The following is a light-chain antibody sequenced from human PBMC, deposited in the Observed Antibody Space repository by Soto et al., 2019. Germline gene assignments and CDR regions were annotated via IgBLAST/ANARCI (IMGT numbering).Light chain of an antibody. J-gene: IGKJ4*01. CDR3: QQRSSWPLT. CDR2: DAS. CDR1: QSISRY. V-gene: IGKV3-11*01. Sequence: EIVLTQSPATLSLSPGERATLFCRASQSISRYLAWYQQTPGQAPRLLIYDASNRATGIPARFSGSGSGTDFTLTISSLEPEDFAVYYCQQRSSWPLTFGGGTKVEIK.